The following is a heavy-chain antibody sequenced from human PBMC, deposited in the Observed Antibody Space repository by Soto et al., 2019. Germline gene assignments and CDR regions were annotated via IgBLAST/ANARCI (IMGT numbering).Heavy chain of an antibody. J-gene: IGHJ3*02. V-gene: IGHV1-2*04. CDR3: ARAVSTGTPREPRRGNAFDI. CDR2: INPNSGGT. D-gene: IGHD1-1*01. Sequence: QVQLVQSGAEVKKPGASVKVSCKASGYTFTGYYMHWVRQAPGQGLEWMGWINPNSGGTNYAQKFQGWVTMTRDTSISTAYMELSRLRSDDTAVYYCARAVSTGTPREPRRGNAFDIWGQGTMVTVSS. CDR1: GYTFTGYY.